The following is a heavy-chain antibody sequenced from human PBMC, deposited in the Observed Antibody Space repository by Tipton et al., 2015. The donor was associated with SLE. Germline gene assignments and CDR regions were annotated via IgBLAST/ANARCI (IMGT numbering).Heavy chain of an antibody. CDR3: ARDPRYYSSSWASWFDP. J-gene: IGHJ5*02. V-gene: IGHV1-18*04. Sequence: QSGAEVKKPGASVKVSSKASGYTFTSYGISWVRQAPGQGLEWMGWISAYNGNTNYAQKLQGRVTMTTDTSTSTAYMELRSLRSDDTAVYYCARDPRYYSSSWASWFDPWGQGTLVTVSS. CDR2: ISAYNGNT. CDR1: GYTFTSYG. D-gene: IGHD6-13*01.